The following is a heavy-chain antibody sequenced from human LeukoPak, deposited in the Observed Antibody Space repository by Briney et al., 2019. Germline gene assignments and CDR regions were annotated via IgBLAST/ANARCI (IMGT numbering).Heavy chain of an antibody. D-gene: IGHD2-15*01. J-gene: IGHJ6*02. Sequence: GGSLRLSCAASGFTFDDYAMHWVRQAPGKGLEWVSLISGDGGSTYYADSVKGRFTISRDDSKNSLYLQMNSLRTEDTALYYCAKEIYCSGGSCYLTYYYYGMDVWGQGTTVTVSS. CDR2: ISGDGGST. CDR3: AKEIYCSGGSCYLTYYYYGMDV. CDR1: GFTFDDYA. V-gene: IGHV3-43*02.